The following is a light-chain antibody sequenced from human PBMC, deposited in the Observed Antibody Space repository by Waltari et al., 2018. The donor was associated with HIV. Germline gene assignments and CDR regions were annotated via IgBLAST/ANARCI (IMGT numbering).Light chain of an antibody. Sequence: SYELTQPPSVSVSPGQTASITCSGDKLGDKYACWYQQKSGQSPVLVIYQGTKRPSGIAERFSGSNSGNTATLTISGTQAMDEADYYCQAWDSSTAVLFGGGTKLTVL. CDR2: QGT. CDR1: KLGDKY. V-gene: IGLV3-1*01. J-gene: IGLJ2*01. CDR3: QAWDSSTAVL.